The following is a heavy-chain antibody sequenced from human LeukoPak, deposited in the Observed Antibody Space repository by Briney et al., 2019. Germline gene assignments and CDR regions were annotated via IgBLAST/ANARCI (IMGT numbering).Heavy chain of an antibody. CDR1: GGSISSSSYY. V-gene: IGHV4-39*01. J-gene: IGHJ4*02. D-gene: IGHD2-15*01. CDR2: IYYSAST. CDR3: ARVGWWQLVYFDY. Sequence: SETLSLTCTVSGGSISSSSYYWVWISQPPGKGQEWIGSIYYSASTYSNPSLKSLVTISVDTSKNQFTLKLSSVTAADTAVYYCARVGWWQLVYFDYWGQGNLVTVSS.